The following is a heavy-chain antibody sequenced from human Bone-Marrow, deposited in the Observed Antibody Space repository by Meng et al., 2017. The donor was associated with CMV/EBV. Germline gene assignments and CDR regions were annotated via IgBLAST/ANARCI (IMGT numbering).Heavy chain of an antibody. Sequence: GGSLRLSCAASGFIFSDHYMTWIRQAPGKGLQWVAYISSGGGNIYYADSVEGRFTISRDNSKNTLYLQMNSLRAEDTAVYYCARASPPDPFTIFGVGWGAFDIWGQGTMVTASS. V-gene: IGHV3-11*01. CDR3: ARASPPDPFTIFGVGWGAFDI. CDR2: ISSGGGNI. CDR1: GFIFSDHY. D-gene: IGHD3-3*01. J-gene: IGHJ3*02.